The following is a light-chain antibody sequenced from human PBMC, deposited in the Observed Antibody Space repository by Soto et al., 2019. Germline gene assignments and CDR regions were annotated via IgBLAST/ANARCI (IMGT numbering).Light chain of an antibody. CDR2: EVT. J-gene: IGLJ1*01. CDR1: TNDVGAYNY. Sequence: QSVLTQPASVSGSPGHSISIFCTGTTNDVGAYNYVSWYQLHPGKAPKVIIHEVTNRHSGVSNRFSGSKSGNTASLTISGLRAEDEADYFCASYSTITPFVFGTGTKVTVL. V-gene: IGLV2-14*01. CDR3: ASYSTITPFV.